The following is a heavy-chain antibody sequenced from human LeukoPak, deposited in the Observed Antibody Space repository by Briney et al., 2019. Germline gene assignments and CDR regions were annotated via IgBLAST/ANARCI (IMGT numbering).Heavy chain of an antibody. D-gene: IGHD3-16*01. CDR3: ARLWDSCFEY. V-gene: IGHV5-51*01. CDR1: GYTFTDYW. CDR2: IYPIDSDS. Sequence: GESLKISCKGSGYTFTDYWIGWVRQMPGKGLEWMGVIYPIDSDSKYSPSFQGQVTISADKSINTAYLQWSSLKASDTGIYYCARLWDSCFEYWGQGTPVTVSS. J-gene: IGHJ4*02.